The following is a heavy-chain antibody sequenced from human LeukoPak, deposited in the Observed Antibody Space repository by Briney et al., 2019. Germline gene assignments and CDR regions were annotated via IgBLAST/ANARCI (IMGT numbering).Heavy chain of an antibody. Sequence: SETLSLTCTVSGGSISSYYWSWIRQPPGKGLEWIGYIYYSGSTNYNPSLKSRVTISVDTSKNQSSLKLSSVTAADTAAYYCARTYDFWSGQDYWGQGTLVTVSS. V-gene: IGHV4-59*01. D-gene: IGHD3-3*01. CDR1: GGSISSYY. CDR3: ARTYDFWSGQDY. CDR2: IYYSGST. J-gene: IGHJ4*02.